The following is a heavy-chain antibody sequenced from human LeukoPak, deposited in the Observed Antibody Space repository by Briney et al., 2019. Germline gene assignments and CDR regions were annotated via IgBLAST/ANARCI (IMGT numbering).Heavy chain of an antibody. Sequence: SETLSLTCAVSGGSFSGYSWRWIRQPPGKRLDLFGEINHSGSTNYNPSLKSRVTISVDTSKNQFSLKLSSVTAADTAVYYCARPRGLHGMFMDVWGQGTTVTVSS. D-gene: IGHD4-17*01. V-gene: IGHV4-34*01. CDR1: GGSFSGYS. CDR3: ARPRGLHGMFMDV. CDR2: INHSGST. J-gene: IGHJ6*02.